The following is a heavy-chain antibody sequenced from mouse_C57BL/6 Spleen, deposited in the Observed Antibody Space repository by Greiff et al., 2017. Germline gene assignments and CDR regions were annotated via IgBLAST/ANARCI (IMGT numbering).Heavy chain of an antibody. Sequence: LQESGAELARPGASVKLSCKASGYTFTSYGISWVKQRTGQGLEWIGEIYPRSGNTYYNEKFKGKATLTADKSSSTAYMELRSLTSEDSAVYFCARGQPRLRGYFDYWGQGTTLTVSS. CDR2: IYPRSGNT. CDR1: GYTFTSYG. D-gene: IGHD3-2*02. J-gene: IGHJ2*01. CDR3: ARGQPRLRGYFDY. V-gene: IGHV1-81*01.